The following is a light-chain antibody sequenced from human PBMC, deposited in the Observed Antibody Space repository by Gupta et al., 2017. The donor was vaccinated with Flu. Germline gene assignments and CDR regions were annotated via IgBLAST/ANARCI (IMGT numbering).Light chain of an antibody. CDR2: EAS. J-gene: IGKJ2*01. CDR3: QEDSSVPYN. CDR1: RNIGIW. Sequence: DIQMTQSPSPLSASVGDRVTITCRASRNIGIWLAWYRQKPGKVPELLIYEASSLNRGVPSRFSGSGSGTEFTLTINSLQPDDFASYYCQEDSSVPYNFGQGTKVEIK. V-gene: IGKV1-5*03.